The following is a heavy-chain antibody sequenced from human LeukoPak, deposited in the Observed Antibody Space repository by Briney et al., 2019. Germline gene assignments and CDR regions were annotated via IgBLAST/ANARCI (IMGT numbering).Heavy chain of an antibody. CDR1: GGSISSNSYY. CDR2: IYYGGST. CDR3: ARAVADDYYYYYMDV. J-gene: IGHJ6*03. D-gene: IGHD6-19*01. V-gene: IGHV4-39*01. Sequence: SETLSLTCTVSGGSISSNSYYWGWIRQPPGKGLEWIGSIYYGGSTYYNPSLKSRVTISVDTSKNQFSLKLSSVTAADTAVYYCARAVADDYYYYYMDVWGKGTTVTISS.